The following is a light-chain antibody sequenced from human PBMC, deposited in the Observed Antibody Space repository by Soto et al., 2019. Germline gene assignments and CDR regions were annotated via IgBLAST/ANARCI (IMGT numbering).Light chain of an antibody. V-gene: IGKV4-1*01. J-gene: IGKJ2*01. CDR2: WAS. CDR3: QQYYSTPSMYT. CDR1: QSVLYSSNNKNY. Sequence: DIVMTQSPDSLAVSLGERATINCRSSQSVLYSSNNKNYLAWYQQKPGQPPKLLIYWASTRESGVPDRFSGSGSWTDFTLTISSLQAEDVAVYCCQQYYSTPSMYTFGQGTKLEIK.